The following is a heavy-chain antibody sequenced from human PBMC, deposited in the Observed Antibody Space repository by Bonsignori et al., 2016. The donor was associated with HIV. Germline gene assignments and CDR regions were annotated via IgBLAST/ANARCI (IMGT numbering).Heavy chain of an antibody. Sequence: VRQAPGKGLEWVSAISASDGGTHYTDSVKGRFTISRDNSRNTLYLQMNSLRAEDTAVYYCALGGGANHFWGQGTLVTVSS. V-gene: IGHV3-23*01. CDR3: ALGGGANHF. CDR2: ISASDGGT. J-gene: IGHJ4*02. D-gene: IGHD1-26*01.